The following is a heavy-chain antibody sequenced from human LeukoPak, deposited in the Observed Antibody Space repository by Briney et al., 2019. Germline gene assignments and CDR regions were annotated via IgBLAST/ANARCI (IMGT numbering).Heavy chain of an antibody. Sequence: GGSLRLSCTDSTLRFADCAMPWVRQAPGKGLEWVSSITWNSGTILYADSVKGRFTISRDNAKKSLYLEMNSLRPDDTALYYCVKDPAYGGPVTFDIWGQGTMVAVSS. CDR3: VKDPAYGGPVTFDI. V-gene: IGHV3-9*01. J-gene: IGHJ3*02. CDR2: ITWNSGTI. D-gene: IGHD4-17*01. CDR1: TLRFADCA.